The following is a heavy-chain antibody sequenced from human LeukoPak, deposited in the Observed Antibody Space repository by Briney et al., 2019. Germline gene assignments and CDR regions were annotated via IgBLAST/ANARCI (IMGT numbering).Heavy chain of an antibody. CDR2: IYYSGRT. D-gene: IGHD5-12*01. CDR3: ARSPRVATILGPAYVFDL. CDR1: GGSIGTNTYY. Sequence: SETLSLTCTVSGGSIGTNTYYWGWIRHPPGKGLEWIGSIYYSGRTYYNPSLKSRVTISVDTSKNQFSLNLSSVIATDTAVYYCARSPRVATILGPAYVFDLWGQGTLVPVSS. V-gene: IGHV4-39*01. J-gene: IGHJ3*01.